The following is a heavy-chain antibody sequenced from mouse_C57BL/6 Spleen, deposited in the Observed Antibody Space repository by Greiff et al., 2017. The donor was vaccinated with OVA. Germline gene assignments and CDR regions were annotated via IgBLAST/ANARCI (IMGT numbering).Heavy chain of an antibody. J-gene: IGHJ2*01. CDR2: ISSGSSTI. V-gene: IGHV5-17*01. CDR1: GFTFSDYG. Sequence: EVQGVESGGGLVKPGGSLKLSCAASGFTFSDYGMHWVRQAPEKGLAWVAYISSGSSTIYYADTVKGRFTISRDNAKNTLFQQMTNLRSEDTAMYYCASPYDYDSYYFDYWGQGTTLTVSA. D-gene: IGHD2-4*01. CDR3: ASPYDYDSYYFDY.